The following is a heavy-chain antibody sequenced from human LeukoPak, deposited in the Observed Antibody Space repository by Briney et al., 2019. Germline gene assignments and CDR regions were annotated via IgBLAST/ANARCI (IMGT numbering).Heavy chain of an antibody. CDR2: INSDGSST. CDR1: GFTFSSYW. Sequence: GGSLRLSCAASGFTFSSYWMHWVRQAPGKGLVWVSRINSDGSSTSYADSVKGRFTISRDNAKNTLYLQMNSLRAEDTAVYYCARSPNDFWSGYSFDYWGQGTLVTVSS. J-gene: IGHJ4*02. CDR3: ARSPNDFWSGYSFDY. D-gene: IGHD3-3*01. V-gene: IGHV3-74*01.